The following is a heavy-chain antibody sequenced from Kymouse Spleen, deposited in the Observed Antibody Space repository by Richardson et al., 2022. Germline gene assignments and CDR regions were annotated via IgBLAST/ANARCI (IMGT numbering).Heavy chain of an antibody. Sequence: EVQLVESGGGLVKPGGSLRLSCAASGFTFSNAWMSWVRQAPGKGLEWVGRIKSKTDGGTTDYAAPVKGRFTISRDDSKNTLYLQMNSLKTEDTAVYYCTTEGRIVGALNWFDPWGQGTLVTVSS. CDR1: GFTFSNAW. V-gene: IGHV3-15*01. D-gene: IGHD1-26*01. J-gene: IGHJ5*02. CDR2: IKSKTDGGTT. CDR3: TTEGRIVGALNWFDP.